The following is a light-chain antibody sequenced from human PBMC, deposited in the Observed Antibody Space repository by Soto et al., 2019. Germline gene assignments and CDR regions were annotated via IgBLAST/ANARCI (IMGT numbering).Light chain of an antibody. CDR1: SSDVGGYNY. Sequence: QSALTQPASVSGSPGQSITISCTGTSSDVGGYNYVSWYQQHPGKAPKLMIYDVSNRPSGVSNRFSGSKSGNTASLTISGLQAEYEDDYYCSSYTSSSTPVVFGGGTKVTVL. V-gene: IGLV2-14*01. CDR2: DVS. CDR3: SSYTSSSTPVV. J-gene: IGLJ2*01.